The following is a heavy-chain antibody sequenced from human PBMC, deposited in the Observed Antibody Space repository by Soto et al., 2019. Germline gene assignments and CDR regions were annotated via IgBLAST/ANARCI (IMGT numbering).Heavy chain of an antibody. V-gene: IGHV1-69*13. CDR2: IIPISGTE. CDR1: GGTFSSYA. Sequence: SVKVSCKASGGTFSSYAITWVRQAPGQGLEWMGGIIPISGTEHYAQRFQGRVTITADESTSTAYMELRSLRSEDTAVYYCARGPYGYYDSSGNYYAEYFQHWGQGTLVTVSS. D-gene: IGHD3-22*01. J-gene: IGHJ1*01. CDR3: ARGPYGYYDSSGNYYAEYFQH.